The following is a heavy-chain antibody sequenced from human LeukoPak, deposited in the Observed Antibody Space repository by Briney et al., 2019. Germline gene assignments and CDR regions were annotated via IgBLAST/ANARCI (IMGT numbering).Heavy chain of an antibody. J-gene: IGHJ4*02. CDR3: ARGDQMRFGEFYFDY. V-gene: IGHV4-59*01. CDR1: GASISSYY. D-gene: IGHD3-10*01. CDR2: IYYSGST. Sequence: PSETLSLTCTVSGASISSYYWSWIRQPPGKGLEWTGYIYYSGSTNYNPSLKSRVTISVDTSKNQFSLKLSSVTAADTAVYYCARGDQMRFGEFYFDYWGQGTLVTVSS.